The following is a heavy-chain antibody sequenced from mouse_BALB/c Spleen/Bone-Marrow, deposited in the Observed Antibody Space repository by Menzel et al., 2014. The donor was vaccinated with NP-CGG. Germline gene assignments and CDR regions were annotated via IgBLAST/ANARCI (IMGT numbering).Heavy chain of an antibody. CDR2: IYPGSGST. J-gene: IGHJ3*01. Sequence: VQLQESGAELVRPEASVKLSCKTSGYIFTSYWIHWVKQRSGQGLEWIARIYPGSGSTYYNEKFEGKATLIADKSSSTAYMQLSSLKSEDSAVYFCASGVTTGWFVYWGQGTLVTVSA. V-gene: IGHV1-76*01. CDR3: ASGVTTGWFVY. D-gene: IGHD2-2*01. CDR1: GYIFTSYW.